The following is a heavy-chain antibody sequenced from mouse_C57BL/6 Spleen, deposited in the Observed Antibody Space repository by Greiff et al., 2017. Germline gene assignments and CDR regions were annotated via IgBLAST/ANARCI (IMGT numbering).Heavy chain of an antibody. D-gene: IGHD1-1*01. CDR3: TRTTVVGAMDY. Sequence: EVMLVESGGGLVQPGGSMKLSCAASGFTFSDAWMDWVRQSPEKGLEWVAEIRNKANNHATYYAESVKGRFTISRDDSKSSVYLQMNSLRAEDTGIYYCTRTTVVGAMDYWGQGTSVTVSS. V-gene: IGHV6-6*01. CDR2: IRNKANNHAT. J-gene: IGHJ4*01. CDR1: GFTFSDAW.